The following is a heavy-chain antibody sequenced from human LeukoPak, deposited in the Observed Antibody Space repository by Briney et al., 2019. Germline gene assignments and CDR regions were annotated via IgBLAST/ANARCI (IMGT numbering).Heavy chain of an antibody. D-gene: IGHD3-9*01. CDR1: GFIYSSYY. CDR2: ISGGGGS. V-gene: IGHV3-23*01. Sequence: GGSQSLSYAPAGFIYSSYYGSWVRRAPGKGLEWGSVISGGGGSYYSDSVKGRFTISRDNSKNTPYLELNSLRGEDTAEYYCALQSILTASLYGMDYWVQGTTVTVSS. CDR3: ALQSILTASLYGMDY. J-gene: IGHJ6*02.